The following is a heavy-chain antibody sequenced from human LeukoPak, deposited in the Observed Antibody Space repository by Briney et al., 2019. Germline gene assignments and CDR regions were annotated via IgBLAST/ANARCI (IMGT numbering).Heavy chain of an antibody. V-gene: IGHV3-23*01. CDR3: AKVPLSAAGGWFDP. J-gene: IGHJ5*02. Sequence: PGGSLRLSCAASGFTFSSCAMSWVRQAPGKGPEWVSAISGSGGNTYYADSVKGRFTISRDNSKNTLYLQMNSLRAEDTAVYYCAKVPLSAAGGWFDPWGQGTPVTVSS. CDR1: GFTFSSCA. CDR2: ISGSGGNT. D-gene: IGHD6-13*01.